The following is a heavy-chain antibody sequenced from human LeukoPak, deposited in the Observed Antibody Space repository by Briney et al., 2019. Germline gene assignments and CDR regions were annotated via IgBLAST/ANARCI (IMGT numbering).Heavy chain of an antibody. CDR2: IWYDGSNK. CDR1: GFTFSSYG. D-gene: IGHD4-23*01. CDR3: ARETYGGNSRWFDP. Sequence: PGGSLRLSCAESGFTFSSYGMHGVRQAPGKGLEWVAVIWYDGSNKYYADSVKGRFTISRDNSKNTLYLQMNSLRAEDTAVYYCARETYGGNSRWFDPWGQGTLVTVSS. J-gene: IGHJ5*02. V-gene: IGHV3-33*01.